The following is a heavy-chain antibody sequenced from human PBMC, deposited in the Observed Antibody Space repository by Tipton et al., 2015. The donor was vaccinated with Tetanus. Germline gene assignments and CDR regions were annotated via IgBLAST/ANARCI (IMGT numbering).Heavy chain of an antibody. CDR2: VDDSGST. Sequence: TLSLTCAVYGGSLSRYYWTWIRQPPGKGLEWIGEVDDSGSTNYSPSLKSRVKISLDTSMNQVSLTLTSVTAADTALYYCARGVPYSTTMGSDWFDPWGQGTLVTVSS. D-gene: IGHD2-2*01. CDR1: GGSLSRYY. J-gene: IGHJ5*02. CDR3: ARGVPYSTTMGSDWFDP. V-gene: IGHV4-34*01.